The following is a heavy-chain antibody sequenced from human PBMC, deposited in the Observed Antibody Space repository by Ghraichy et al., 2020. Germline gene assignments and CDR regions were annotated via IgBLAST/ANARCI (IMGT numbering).Heavy chain of an antibody. Sequence: GGSLRLSCEASGFTFMSYSMNWVRQAPGKALEWVSYISSSRSPIYYADSVKGRFTVSRDNAKNSLFLQMNSLRDDDTAVYYCVRDMNDQYCSGVNCYRVRYRGFDSWGQGTLVTVPA. D-gene: IGHD2-15*01. V-gene: IGHV3-48*02. CDR2: ISSSRSPI. CDR1: GFTFMSYS. J-gene: IGHJ4*02. CDR3: VRDMNDQYCSGVNCYRVRYRGFDS.